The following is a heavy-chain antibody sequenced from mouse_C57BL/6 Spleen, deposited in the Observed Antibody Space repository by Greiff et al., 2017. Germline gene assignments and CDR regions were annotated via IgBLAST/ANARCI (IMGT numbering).Heavy chain of an antibody. J-gene: IGHJ2*01. CDR2: ISDGGSYT. Sequence: DVKLQESGGGLVKPGGSLKLSCAASGFTFSSYAMSWVRQTPEKRLEWVATISDGGSYTYYPDNVKGRFTISRDNAKNNLYLQMSHLKSEDTAMYYCAREGQLRLHYWGQGTTLTVSS. CDR3: AREGQLRLHY. V-gene: IGHV5-4*01. CDR1: GFTFSSYA. D-gene: IGHD3-2*02.